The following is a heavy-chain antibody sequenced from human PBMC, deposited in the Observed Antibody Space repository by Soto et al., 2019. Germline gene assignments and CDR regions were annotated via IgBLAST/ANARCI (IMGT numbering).Heavy chain of an antibody. CDR2: ISYDGSNK. Sequence: QVQLVESGGGVVQPGRSLRLSCAASGFTFSSYAMHWVRQAPGKGREWVAVISYDGSNKYYADSVKGRFTISRDNSKNTLYLQMNSLRAEDTAVYYCARDYGDYWGQGTLVTVSS. J-gene: IGHJ4*02. CDR3: ARDYGDY. D-gene: IGHD4-17*01. V-gene: IGHV3-30-3*01. CDR1: GFTFSSYA.